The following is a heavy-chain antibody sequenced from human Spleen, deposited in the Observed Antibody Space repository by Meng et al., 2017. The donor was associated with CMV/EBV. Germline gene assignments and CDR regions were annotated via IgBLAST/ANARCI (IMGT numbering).Heavy chain of an antibody. Sequence: GESLKISCAASGFTFRSYWMNWVRQAPGKGLEWVANIKQDGSEKNYVDSVKGRFTISRDNAKNSLHLQMNSLTAEDTAVYFCARSDPISYCGDDCYLDFWGQGTLVTVSS. CDR2: IKQDGSEK. D-gene: IGHD2-21*01. CDR3: ARSDPISYCGDDCYLDF. CDR1: GFTFRSYW. J-gene: IGHJ4*02. V-gene: IGHV3-7*01.